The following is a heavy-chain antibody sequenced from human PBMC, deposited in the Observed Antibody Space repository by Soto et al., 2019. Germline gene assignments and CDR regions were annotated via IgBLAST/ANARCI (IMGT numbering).Heavy chain of an antibody. CDR1: GYSFTSYW. Sequence: GESLKISCKGSGYSFTSYWISWVRQMPGKGLECMGRIDPSDSYTNYSPSFQGHVTISADKSISTAYLQWSSLKASDTAMYYCARRLPNYDFWSGYYTDGMDVWGQGTTVTVSS. CDR3: ARRLPNYDFWSGYYTDGMDV. J-gene: IGHJ6*02. CDR2: IDPSDSYT. V-gene: IGHV5-10-1*01. D-gene: IGHD3-3*01.